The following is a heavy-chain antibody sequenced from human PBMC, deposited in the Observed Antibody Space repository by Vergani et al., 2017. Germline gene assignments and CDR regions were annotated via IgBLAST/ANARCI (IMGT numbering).Heavy chain of an antibody. Sequence: EVQLVESGGGLVQPGRSLRLSCTASGFTFGDYAMSWVRQAPGKGLEWVGFIRSKAYGGTTEYAASVKGRFTISRDDSKSIAYLQMNSLKTEDTAVYCCTAGITNLDYWGQGTLVTVSS. CDR3: TAGITNLDY. CDR1: GFTFGDYA. CDR2: IRSKAYGGTT. D-gene: IGHD5-24*01. V-gene: IGHV3-49*04. J-gene: IGHJ4*02.